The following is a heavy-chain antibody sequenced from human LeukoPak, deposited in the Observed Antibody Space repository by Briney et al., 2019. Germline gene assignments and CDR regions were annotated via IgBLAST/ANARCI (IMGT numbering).Heavy chain of an antibody. D-gene: IGHD3-22*01. CDR2: INSDGSST. CDR1: GFTFSSYW. V-gene: IGHV3-74*03. Sequence: GGSLRLSCAASGFTFSSYWMHWVRQAPGKGLVWVSRINSDGSSTTYADSVKGRFTISRDNAKNTVYLQMNSLRAEDTAVYYCARNPFYDSSGYHDYWGQGTLVTVSS. J-gene: IGHJ4*02. CDR3: ARNPFYDSSGYHDY.